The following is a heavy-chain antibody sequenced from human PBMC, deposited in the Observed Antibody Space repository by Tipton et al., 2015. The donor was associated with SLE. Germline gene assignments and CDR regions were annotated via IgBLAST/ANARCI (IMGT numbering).Heavy chain of an antibody. CDR3: AIDHYGGSWFDP. CDR2: INHSGST. J-gene: IGHJ5*02. D-gene: IGHD4-17*01. V-gene: IGHV4-34*01. Sequence: TLSLTCAVYGGSFSGYYWSWIRQPPGKGLEWIGEINHSGSTNYNPSLKSRVTISVDTSKNQFSLKLSSVTAADTAVYYCAIDHYGGSWFDPWGQGTLVTVSS. CDR1: GGSFSGYY.